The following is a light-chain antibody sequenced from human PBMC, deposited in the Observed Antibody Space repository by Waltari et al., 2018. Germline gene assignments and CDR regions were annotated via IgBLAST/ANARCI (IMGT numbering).Light chain of an antibody. CDR2: GAS. V-gene: IGKV3-20*01. CDR3: QQYGSSRKYT. CDR1: QSVSSSY. Sequence: EIVLTQSPGTLSLSPGERATLSCRASQSVSSSYLAWYQQKPGQAPRLLNYGASSRATGIPDRSSGSGSGTDFALTISRLEPDDCAVYYCQQYGSSRKYTFDHGPKLEI. J-gene: IGKJ2*01.